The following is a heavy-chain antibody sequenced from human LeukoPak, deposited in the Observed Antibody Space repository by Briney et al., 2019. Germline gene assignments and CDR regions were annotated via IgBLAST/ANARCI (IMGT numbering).Heavy chain of an antibody. V-gene: IGHV1-3*01. CDR1: GYTFTSYA. Sequence: GASVKVSCKASGYTFTSYAMHWVRQAPGQRLEWMGWINAGNGNTKYSQKFQGRVTITRDTSASTAYMELSSLRSEDTAVYYCARATVAYYGSGSEFDYWGQGTLVTVSS. CDR3: ARATVAYYGSGSEFDY. J-gene: IGHJ4*02. CDR2: INAGNGNT. D-gene: IGHD3-10*01.